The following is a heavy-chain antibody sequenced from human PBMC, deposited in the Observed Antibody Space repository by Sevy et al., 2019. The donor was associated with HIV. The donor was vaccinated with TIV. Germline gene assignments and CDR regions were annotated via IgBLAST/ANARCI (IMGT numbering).Heavy chain of an antibody. CDR3: ASQGAVAVSFDY. Sequence: EGSLRLSCAASGFTFSDYYMSWIRQAPGKGLEWVSYISSSGSTIYYADSVKGRFTISRDNAKNSLYLQMNSLRAEDTAVYYCASQGAVAVSFDYWGQGTLVTVSS. CDR2: ISSSGSTI. CDR1: GFTFSDYY. V-gene: IGHV3-11*01. J-gene: IGHJ4*02. D-gene: IGHD6-19*01.